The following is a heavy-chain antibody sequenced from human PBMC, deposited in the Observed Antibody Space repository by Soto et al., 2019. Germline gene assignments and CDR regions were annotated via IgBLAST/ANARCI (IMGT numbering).Heavy chain of an antibody. V-gene: IGHV3-23*01. CDR2: ISGSGGST. J-gene: IGHJ4*02. D-gene: IGHD3-22*01. Sequence: GGSLRLSCAASGFTFSSYAMSWVRQAPGKGLEWVSAISGSGGSTYYADSVKGRFTISRDNSKNTLYLQMNSLRAEDTAVYYCAKDLDPLEPAIVVVTFDYWGQGTLVTVSS. CDR1: GFTFSSYA. CDR3: AKDLDPLEPAIVVVTFDY.